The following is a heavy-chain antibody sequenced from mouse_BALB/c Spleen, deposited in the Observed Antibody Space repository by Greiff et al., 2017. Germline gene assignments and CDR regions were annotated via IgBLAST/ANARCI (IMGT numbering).Heavy chain of an antibody. CDR3: ARDEDYDYDDYAMDY. V-gene: IGHV2-6-7*01. CDR2: IWGDGST. J-gene: IGHJ4*01. D-gene: IGHD2-4*01. CDR1: GFSLTGYG. Sequence: VKLQESGPGLVAPSQSLSITCTVSGFSLTGYGVNWVRQPPGKGLEWLGMIWGDGSTDYNSALKSRLSISKDNSKSQVFLKMNSLQTDDTARYYCARDEDYDYDDYAMDYWGQGTSVTVSS.